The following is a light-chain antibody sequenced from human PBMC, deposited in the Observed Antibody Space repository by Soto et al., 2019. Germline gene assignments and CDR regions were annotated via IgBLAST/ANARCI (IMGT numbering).Light chain of an antibody. CDR1: SSDVGSYNL. V-gene: IGLV2-23*02. Sequence: SDLNQLAYGYGSPGQSRHITCTGTSSDVGSYNLVSWYQQHPGKAPKLMIYEVSKRPSGVSNRFSGSKSGNTASLTISGLQAEDEADYYCCSYAGSSTYVFGTGTKVTVL. CDR2: EVS. J-gene: IGLJ1*01. CDR3: CSYAGSSTYV.